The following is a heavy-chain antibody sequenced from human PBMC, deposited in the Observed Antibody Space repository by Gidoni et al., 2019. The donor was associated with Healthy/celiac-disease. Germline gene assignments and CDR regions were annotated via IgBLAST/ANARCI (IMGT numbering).Heavy chain of an antibody. D-gene: IGHD1-26*01. V-gene: IGHV3-74*01. J-gene: IGHJ4*02. CDR3: ARPGSYRGLFDY. CDR2: INSDGSST. CDR1: GFTFSSYW. Sequence: EVQLVESGGGLVQPVWSLRLSCAASGFTFSSYWMHWFRQAPGKGLVWVSRINSDGSSTSYADSVKGRFTISRDNAKNTLYLQMNSLRAEDTAVYYCARPGSYRGLFDYWGQGTLVTVSS.